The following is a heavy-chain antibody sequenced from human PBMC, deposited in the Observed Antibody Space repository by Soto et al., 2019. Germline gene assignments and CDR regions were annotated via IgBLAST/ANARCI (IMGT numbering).Heavy chain of an antibody. J-gene: IGHJ3*01. CDR3: ARGSLSTETANALDV. V-gene: IGHV4-59*01. Sequence: QVQLHDSGPGLVKPSETLSLTCTVSGGSISNFYWSWIRQSPGRGLEWIGYGYMYYSGSTYSNPSLESRVTISVDTSKNQISLRLTSVTADDTALYYCARGSLSTETANALDVWGPGTMVTVSS. D-gene: IGHD2-21*02. CDR1: GGSISNFY. CDR2: MYYSGST.